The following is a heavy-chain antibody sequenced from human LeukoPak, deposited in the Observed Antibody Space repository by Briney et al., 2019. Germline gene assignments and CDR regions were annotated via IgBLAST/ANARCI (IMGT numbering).Heavy chain of an antibody. CDR3: TTDLGITMIRGVIVS. J-gene: IGHJ4*02. V-gene: IGHV3-15*01. CDR2: IKSKADGETT. D-gene: IGHD3-10*01. CDR1: GFTFSTYG. Sequence: GGSLRLSCAASGFTFSTYGMSWVRQAPGKGLEWVGRIKSKADGETTDYAAPVKGRFFMSRDDSKATLFLQMNYLETEDTAVYYCTTDLGITMIRGVIVSWGQGTLVTVSS.